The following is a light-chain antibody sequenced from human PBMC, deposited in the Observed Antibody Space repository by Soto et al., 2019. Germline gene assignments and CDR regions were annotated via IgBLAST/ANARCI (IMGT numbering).Light chain of an antibody. CDR1: SSNIGGNS. CDR2: DDD. CDR3: GSWDSSLSAYV. Sequence: PRQRVTLSCSGSSSNIGGNSVSWYQQLPGTAPKLLIYDDDKRPSGIPDRFSGSKSGTSATLGITGFQTGDEADYYCGSWDSSLSAYVFGTGTKVTVL. J-gene: IGLJ1*01. V-gene: IGLV1-51*01.